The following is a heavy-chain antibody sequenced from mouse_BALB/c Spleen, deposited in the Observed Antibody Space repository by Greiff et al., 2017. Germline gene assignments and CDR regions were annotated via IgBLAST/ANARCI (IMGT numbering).Heavy chain of an antibody. D-gene: IGHD1-1*01. Sequence: QVHVKQSGAELVRPGTSVKISCKASGYTFTNYWLGWVKQRPGHGLEWIGDIYPGGGYTNYNEKFKGKATLTADTSSSTAYMQLSSLTSEDSAVYFCARGDYYGSSYGSYFDYWGQGTTLTVSS. CDR1: GYTFTNYW. CDR3: ARGDYYGSSYGSYFDY. J-gene: IGHJ2*01. CDR2: IYPGGGYT. V-gene: IGHV1-63*02.